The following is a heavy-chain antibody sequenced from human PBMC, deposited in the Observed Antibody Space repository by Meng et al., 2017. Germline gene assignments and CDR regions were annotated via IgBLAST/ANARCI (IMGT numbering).Heavy chain of an antibody. Sequence: QIQLQQSGPGLVKPSQTLSLICAISGDSVSSNSAAWNWFRQSPSRGLEWLGRAYYRSKWYHDYAESVKSRISIDPDTSKNQFSLQLRSVTPEDSAVYYCARGSYSFDSWGQGTLVTVSS. D-gene: IGHD1-26*01. CDR3: ARGSYSFDS. CDR2: AYYRSKWYH. V-gene: IGHV6-1*01. CDR1: GDSVSSNSAA. J-gene: IGHJ4*02.